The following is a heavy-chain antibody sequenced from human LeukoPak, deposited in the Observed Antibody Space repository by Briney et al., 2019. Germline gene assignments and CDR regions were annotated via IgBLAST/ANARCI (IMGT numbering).Heavy chain of an antibody. V-gene: IGHV3-23*01. Sequence: PGVSLRLPCAASGFTFSSYAMSWVRQAPGKGLEWVSAISGSGGSTYYADSVKGRFTISRDNSKNTLYLQMNSLRAEDTAVYYCAKSVGQQLLLFDYWGQGTLVTVSS. CDR3: AKSVGQQLLLFDY. D-gene: IGHD6-13*01. CDR2: ISGSGGST. CDR1: GFTFSSYA. J-gene: IGHJ4*02.